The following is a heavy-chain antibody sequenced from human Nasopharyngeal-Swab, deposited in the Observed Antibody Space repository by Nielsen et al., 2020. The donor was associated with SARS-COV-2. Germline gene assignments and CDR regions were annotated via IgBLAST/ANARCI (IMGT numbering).Heavy chain of an antibody. J-gene: IGHJ4*02. D-gene: IGHD3-22*01. Sequence: GESLKISCAASGFTFSSYWMSWVRQAPGKGLEWVANIKQDGSEKYYVDSVKGRFTISRDNAKNSLYLQMHSLRAEDTAVYYCARAPKRGSSGYQVVYWGQGTLVTVSS. CDR2: IKQDGSEK. CDR3: ARAPKRGSSGYQVVY. V-gene: IGHV3-7*03. CDR1: GFTFSSYW.